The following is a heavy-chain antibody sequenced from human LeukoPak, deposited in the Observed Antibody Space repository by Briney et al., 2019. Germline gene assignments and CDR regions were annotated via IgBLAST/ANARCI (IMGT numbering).Heavy chain of an antibody. CDR2: IIPIFGTA. Sequence: SVKVSCKASGGTFSSYAISWVRQAPGQGLEWMGGIIPIFGTANYAQKFQGRVTITADESTSTAYMELSGLRSEDTAVYYCASSVVAIVGQDYYDSSGYYDYWGQGTLVTVSS. D-gene: IGHD3-22*01. V-gene: IGHV1-69*13. CDR3: ASSVVAIVGQDYYDSSGYYDY. CDR1: GGTFSSYA. J-gene: IGHJ4*02.